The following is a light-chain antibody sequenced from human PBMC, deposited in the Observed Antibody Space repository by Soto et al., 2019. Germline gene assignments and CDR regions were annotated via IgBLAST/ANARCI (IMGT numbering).Light chain of an antibody. J-gene: IGKJ5*01. CDR1: QSVSSY. CDR3: HQYNNWRT. CDR2: DAS. Sequence: EIVLTQSPATLSLSPGERATLSCRASQSVSSYLAWYQQKPGQAPRLLIYDASNRATGIPARFSGSGSGTDFTLTISSLEPEDFAVYYCHQYNNWRTFGQGTRLEIK. V-gene: IGKV3-11*01.